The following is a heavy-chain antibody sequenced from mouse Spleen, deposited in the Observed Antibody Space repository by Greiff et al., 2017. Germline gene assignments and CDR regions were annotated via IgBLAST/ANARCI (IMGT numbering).Heavy chain of an antibody. CDR3: ARYGNYLAWFAY. CDR2: IHPNSGST. J-gene: IGHJ3*01. V-gene: IGHV1-64*01. CDR1: GYTFTSYW. D-gene: IGHD2-1*01. Sequence: QVQLQQPGAELVKPGASVKLSCKASGYTFTSYWMHWVKQRPGQGLEWIGMIHPNSGSTNYNEKFKIKATLTVDKSSSTAYMQLSSLTSEDSAVYYCARYGNYLAWFAYWGQGTLVTVSA.